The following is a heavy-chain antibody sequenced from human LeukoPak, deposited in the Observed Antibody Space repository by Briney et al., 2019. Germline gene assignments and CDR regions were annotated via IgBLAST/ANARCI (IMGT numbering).Heavy chain of an antibody. D-gene: IGHD2-15*01. CDR2: INHSGST. CDR3: ARWILGYCSGGSCYSTFDY. V-gene: IGHV4-34*01. CDR1: GGSFSGYY. Sequence: SETLSLTCAVYGGSFSGYYWSWIRQPPGKGLEWIGEINHSGSTNYNPPLKSRVTISVDTSKNQFSLKLSSVTAADTAVYYCARWILGYCSGGSCYSTFDYWGQGTLVTVSS. J-gene: IGHJ4*02.